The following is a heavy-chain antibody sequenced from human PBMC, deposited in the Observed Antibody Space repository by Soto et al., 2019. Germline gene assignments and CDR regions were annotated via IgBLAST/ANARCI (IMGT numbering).Heavy chain of an antibody. J-gene: IGHJ4*02. CDR2: ISGHNGNT. V-gene: IGHV1-18*04. D-gene: IGHD3-22*01. CDR3: ARHRFNYYDDAVYYYFDY. Sequence: ASVKVSCKASGYSFTSYGISWVRQAPGQGPEWMGWISGHNGNTNHPQSLQGRVTMTTDTSRNTAYMELRSLRSDDTAVYYCARHRFNYYDDAVYYYFDYWGQGTLVTVSS. CDR1: GYSFTSYG.